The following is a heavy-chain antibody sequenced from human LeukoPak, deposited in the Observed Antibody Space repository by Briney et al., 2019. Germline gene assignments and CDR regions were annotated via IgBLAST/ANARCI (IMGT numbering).Heavy chain of an antibody. CDR2: ISYDGSNK. CDR1: GFTFSSYA. Sequence: PGRSLRLSCAASGFTFSSYAMHWVRQAPGKGLEWVAVISYDGSNKYYADSVKGRFTISRDNSKNTLYLQMNSLRAEDTAVYYCASEPSSGFSLYYYYGMHVWGQGTTVTVSS. D-gene: IGHD6-19*01. J-gene: IGHJ6*02. V-gene: IGHV3-30-3*01. CDR3: ASEPSSGFSLYYYYGMHV.